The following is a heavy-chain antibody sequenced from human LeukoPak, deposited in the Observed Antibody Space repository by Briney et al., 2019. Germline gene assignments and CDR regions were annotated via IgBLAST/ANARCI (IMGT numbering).Heavy chain of an antibody. CDR3: ASITGYFDSGGSYYWGFFDY. D-gene: IGHD3-22*01. Sequence: PSETLSLTCSVSGVSMTNDRWTWIRQAPGKGLEWIGYMSDSGQTNYNPSLRSRATVSVDTSKSQCSLRLTSVTSADTAVYYCASITGYFDSGGSYYWGFFDYWGQGSLVTVSS. V-gene: IGHV4-59*01. J-gene: IGHJ4*02. CDR2: MSDSGQT. CDR1: GVSMTNDR.